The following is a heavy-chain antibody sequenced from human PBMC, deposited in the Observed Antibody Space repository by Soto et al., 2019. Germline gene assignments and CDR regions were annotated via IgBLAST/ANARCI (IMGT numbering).Heavy chain of an antibody. J-gene: IGHJ4*02. CDR3: AKFPVGATGRFDY. CDR2: ISGSGGST. V-gene: IGHV3-23*01. Sequence: EVQLLESGGGLVQPGGSLRLSCAGSGFTFSNYAMSWVRQAPGKGLAWVSAISGSGGSTYYADSVKGRFTISRDNSKNTLYLQMNSLRAEDTALYYCAKFPVGATGRFDYWGQGTLVTVSS. D-gene: IGHD1-26*01. CDR1: GFTFSNYA.